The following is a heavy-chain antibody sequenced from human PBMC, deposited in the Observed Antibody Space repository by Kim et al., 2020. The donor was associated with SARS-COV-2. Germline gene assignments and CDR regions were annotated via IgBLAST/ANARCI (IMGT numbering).Heavy chain of an antibody. Sequence: SVKVSCKASGGTFSSYAISWVRQAPGQGLEWMGRIIPILGIANYAQKFQGRVTITADKSTSTAYMELSSLRSEDTAVYYCARPEDGDYGGNSGYYYYYGMDVWGQGTTVTVSS. CDR2: IIPILGIA. D-gene: IGHD4-17*01. V-gene: IGHV1-69*04. J-gene: IGHJ6*02. CDR1: GGTFSSYA. CDR3: ARPEDGDYGGNSGYYYYYGMDV.